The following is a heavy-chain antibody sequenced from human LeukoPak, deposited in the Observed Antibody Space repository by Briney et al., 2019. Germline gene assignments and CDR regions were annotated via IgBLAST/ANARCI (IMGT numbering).Heavy chain of an antibody. V-gene: IGHV3-21*01. Sequence: GGSLRLSCAASGFTFSSYAMHWVRQAPGKGLEWVSSISSSSSYIYYGDSVKGRFTISRDNAKNSLYLQMNSLRAEDTAVYYCARDQGFSYYFYYMDVWGKGTTVTVSS. CDR3: ARDQGFSYYFYYMDV. J-gene: IGHJ6*03. D-gene: IGHD3-3*01. CDR1: GFTFSSYA. CDR2: ISSSSSYI.